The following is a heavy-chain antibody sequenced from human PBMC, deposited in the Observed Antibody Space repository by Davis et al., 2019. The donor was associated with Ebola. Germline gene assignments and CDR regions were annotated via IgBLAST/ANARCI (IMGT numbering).Heavy chain of an antibody. Sequence: MPSETLSLTCTVSGGSVSSGGYYWSWIRQPPGKGLEWIGYIYYNGSTIYNPSLKSRVTISEDTSKNQVSLELSSVTAADTAVYYCARHVRGVTTDWFDPWGQGTLVTVSS. CDR1: GGSVSSGGYY. CDR3: ARHVRGVTTDWFDP. CDR2: IYYNGST. D-gene: IGHD3-10*02. V-gene: IGHV4-61*08. J-gene: IGHJ5*02.